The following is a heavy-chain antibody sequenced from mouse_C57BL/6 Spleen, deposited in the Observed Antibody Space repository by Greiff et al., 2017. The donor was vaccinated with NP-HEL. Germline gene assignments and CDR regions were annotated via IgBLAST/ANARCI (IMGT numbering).Heavy chain of an antibody. V-gene: IGHV1-64*01. Sequence: QVQLQQPGAELVKPGASVKLSCKASGYTFTSYWMHWVKQRPGQGLEWIGMIHPNSGSTNYNEKFKSKATLTVDKSSSTAYMQLSSLTSEDSAVYYCARAYYYGSSYHYAMDYWGQGTSVTVSS. J-gene: IGHJ4*01. D-gene: IGHD1-1*01. CDR3: ARAYYYGSSYHYAMDY. CDR2: IHPNSGST. CDR1: GYTFTSYW.